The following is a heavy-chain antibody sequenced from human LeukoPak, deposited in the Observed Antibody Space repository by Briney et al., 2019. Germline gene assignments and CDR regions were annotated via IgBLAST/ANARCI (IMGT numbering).Heavy chain of an antibody. V-gene: IGHV1-2*02. Sequence: GASVKVSCKASGYTFTGYYMHWVRQAPGQGLEWMGWINPNSGGTNYAQKFQGRVTMTRDTSVSTAYMELSRLRSDDTAVYYCARDPFHYYDSSGGYWGQGTLVTVSS. CDR3: ARDPFHYYDSSGGY. J-gene: IGHJ4*02. D-gene: IGHD3-22*01. CDR2: INPNSGGT. CDR1: GYTFTGYY.